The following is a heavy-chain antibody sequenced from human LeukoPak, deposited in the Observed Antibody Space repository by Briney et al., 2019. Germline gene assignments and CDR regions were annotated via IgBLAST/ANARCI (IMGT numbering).Heavy chain of an antibody. CDR2: IYSGGTT. CDR1: GFSVSSNF. V-gene: IGHV3-53*01. Sequence: GGSLRLSCAASGFSVSSNFMSWVRQAPGKGLEWVSVIYSGGTTYYADSVKGRFTISRDNSKNTLSLQMSNLRAEDTAVYYCARDGYGNNYMDVWGKGTTVTVSS. CDR3: ARDGYGNNYMDV. J-gene: IGHJ6*04. D-gene: IGHD1/OR15-1a*01.